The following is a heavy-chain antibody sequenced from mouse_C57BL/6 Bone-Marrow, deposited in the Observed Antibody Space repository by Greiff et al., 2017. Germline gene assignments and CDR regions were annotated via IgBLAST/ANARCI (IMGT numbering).Heavy chain of an antibody. CDR3: ARVGRIYYGNYVLAMDY. D-gene: IGHD2-1*01. V-gene: IGHV5-4*03. Sequence: DVKLVESGGGLVKPGGSLKLSCAASGFTFSSYAMSWVRQTPEKRLEWVATISDGGSYTYYPDNVKGRFTISRDNAKNNLYLQMSHLKSEDTAMYYCARVGRIYYGNYVLAMDYWGQGTSVTVSS. CDR1: GFTFSSYA. CDR2: ISDGGSYT. J-gene: IGHJ4*01.